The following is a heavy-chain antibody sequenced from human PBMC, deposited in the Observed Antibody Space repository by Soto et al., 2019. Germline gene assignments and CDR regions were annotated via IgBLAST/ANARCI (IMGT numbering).Heavy chain of an antibody. CDR3: ASLYQKDIVLMVYARVQHDYFDY. Sequence: PSETLSLTCTVSGGSISSSSYYWGWIRQPPGKGQEWIGSIYYSGSTFYNPSLKSRVTISVDTSKNHFSLKLSSVTAADTAVYYCASLYQKDIVLMVYARVQHDYFDYWGQGTLVTVSS. J-gene: IGHJ4*02. CDR2: IYYSGST. D-gene: IGHD2-8*01. V-gene: IGHV4-39*01. CDR1: GGSISSSSYY.